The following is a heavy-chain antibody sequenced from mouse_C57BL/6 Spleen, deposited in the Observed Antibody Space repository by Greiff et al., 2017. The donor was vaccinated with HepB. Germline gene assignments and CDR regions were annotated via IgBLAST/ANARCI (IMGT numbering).Heavy chain of an antibody. Sequence: VQLQQSGAELVMPGASVKLSCKASGYTFTSYCMHWVKQRPGQGLEWIGEIDPSDSYTNYNQKFKGKSTLTVDKSSSTAYMQLSSLTSEDSAVYYCARSGYYGSSPYWYFDVWGTGTTVTVSS. CDR1: GYTFTSYC. CDR2: IDPSDSYT. V-gene: IGHV1-69*01. CDR3: ARSGYYGSSPYWYFDV. D-gene: IGHD1-1*01. J-gene: IGHJ1*03.